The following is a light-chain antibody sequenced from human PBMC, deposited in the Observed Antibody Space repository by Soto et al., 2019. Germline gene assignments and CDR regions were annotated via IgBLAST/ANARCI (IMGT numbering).Light chain of an antibody. V-gene: IGKV1-33*01. Sequence: DIQMTQSPSSISASVGDRVTITCQASQAISNSLNWYHQKPGKAPKLLIYDAYHLQTGVPSRISGSGSGTEFTFTISRLQPEDIGTYYCQQYNNLPLTFGGGTKLEIK. CDR1: QAISNS. CDR2: DAY. CDR3: QQYNNLPLT. J-gene: IGKJ4*01.